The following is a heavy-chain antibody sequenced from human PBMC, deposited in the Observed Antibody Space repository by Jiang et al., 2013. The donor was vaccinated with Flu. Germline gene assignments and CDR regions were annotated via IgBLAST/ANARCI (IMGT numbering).Heavy chain of an antibody. CDR1: GFTFSYYA. J-gene: IGHJ4*02. V-gene: IGHV3-30*02. D-gene: IGHD3-9*01. Sequence: VQLLESGGGVVQPGGSLRLSCAAPGFTFSYYAMYWVRQAPGKGLEWMASIRFDGSEKYYAESVRGRFTISRDNSKNTLYLQMNSLRVEDTSVYYCATLRGSSYDTYLADYWGQGTLVTV. CDR3: ATLRGSSYDTYLADY. CDR2: IRFDGSEK.